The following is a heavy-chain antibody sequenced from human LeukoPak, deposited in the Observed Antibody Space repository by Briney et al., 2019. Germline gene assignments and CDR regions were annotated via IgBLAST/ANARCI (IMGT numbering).Heavy chain of an antibody. CDR2: IYYSGST. D-gene: IGHD3-22*01. J-gene: IGHJ6*02. CDR1: GGSISSYY. Sequence: SETLSLTCTVSGGSISSYYWSWIRQPPGKGLEWIGYIYYSGSTNYNPSLKSRVTISVDTSKNQFSLKLSSVTAADTAVYYCARMSTDSSGYYYGYYYGMDVWGQGTTVTVSS. CDR3: ARMSTDSSGYYYGYYYGMDV. V-gene: IGHV4-59*08.